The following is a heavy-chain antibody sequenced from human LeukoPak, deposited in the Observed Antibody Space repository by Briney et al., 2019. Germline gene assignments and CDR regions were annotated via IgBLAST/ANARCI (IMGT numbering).Heavy chain of an antibody. Sequence: SETLSHTCTVSGGSISSYYWSWIRQPPGKGLEWIGYIYYSGSTNYNPSLKSRVTISVDTSKNQFSLKLSSVTAADTAVYYCARALLSPVTPDYYMDVWGKGTTVTVSS. CDR2: IYYSGST. D-gene: IGHD3-16*02. V-gene: IGHV4-59*01. J-gene: IGHJ6*03. CDR1: GGSISSYY. CDR3: ARALLSPVTPDYYMDV.